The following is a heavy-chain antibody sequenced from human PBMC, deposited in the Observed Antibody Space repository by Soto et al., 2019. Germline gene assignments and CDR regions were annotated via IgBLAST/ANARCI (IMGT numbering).Heavy chain of an antibody. D-gene: IGHD1-1*01. J-gene: IGHJ4*02. CDR1: GGSISSSSYF. Sequence: QLQLQESGPGLVKPSETLSLTCTVSGGSISSSSYFWGWIRQPPGKGLEWIGSIYYSGSTYDNPSRQSRVTISADTSKIQSTLKLSSVTAADTAVYCCARHDWNGVDYWGQGTLVTVSS. CDR3: ARHDWNGVDY. CDR2: IYYSGST. V-gene: IGHV4-39*01.